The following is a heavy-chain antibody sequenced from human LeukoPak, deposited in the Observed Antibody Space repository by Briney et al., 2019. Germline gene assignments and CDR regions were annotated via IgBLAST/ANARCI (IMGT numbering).Heavy chain of an antibody. J-gene: IGHJ4*02. CDR1: GFTFSFYS. Sequence: GGSLRLSCAASGFTFSFYSMNWVRQAPGKGLEWVSSISSSSSYIYYADSVKGRFTISRDNAKNSLYLQMNSLRAEDTAVYYCARVPTGRSQGPYYFDYWGQGTLVTVSS. CDR3: ARVPTGRSQGPYYFDY. CDR2: ISSSSSYI. D-gene: IGHD3-10*01. V-gene: IGHV3-21*01.